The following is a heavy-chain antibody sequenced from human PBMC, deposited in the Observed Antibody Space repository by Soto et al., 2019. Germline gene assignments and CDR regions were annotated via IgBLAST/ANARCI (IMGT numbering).Heavy chain of an antibody. CDR1: GFTVSDYY. Sequence: EVKLVESGGGLVQPGGSLRLSCAASGFTVSDYYMTWVRQAPGKGLEWVSLLYSGGSTIYADSVKGRVTISRDSSKNTPYLQMNSLRVEGTAVYYGARATVGASDFGFDSWGQGTLVTVSS. CDR2: LYSGGST. D-gene: IGHD1-26*01. J-gene: IGHJ4*02. CDR3: ARATVGASDFGFDS. V-gene: IGHV3-53*01.